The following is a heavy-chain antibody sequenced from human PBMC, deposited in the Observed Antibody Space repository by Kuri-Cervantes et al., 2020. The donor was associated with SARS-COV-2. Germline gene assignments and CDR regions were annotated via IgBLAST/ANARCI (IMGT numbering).Heavy chain of an antibody. CDR3: ARDRYDQMDV. V-gene: IGHV4-59*01. D-gene: IGHD3-3*01. Sequence: ESLKISCTVSGGSISSYYWSWIRQPPGKGLEWIGYIYYSGSTNYNPSPKSRVTISVDTSKNQFSLKLSSVTAADTAVYYCARDRYDQMDVWGKGTTVTVSS. CDR2: IYYSGST. J-gene: IGHJ6*04. CDR1: GGSISSYY.